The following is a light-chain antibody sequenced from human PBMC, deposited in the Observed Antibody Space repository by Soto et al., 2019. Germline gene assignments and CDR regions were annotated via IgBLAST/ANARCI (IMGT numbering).Light chain of an antibody. J-gene: IGKJ1*01. Sequence: DIVMTQSPDSLAVSLGERATINCKSSQSVLYSSNNKNYLAWYQQKPGQPPKVLIYWASTRESGVPDRLSGSESGTDFTLTNNSLQAEDVAVYYCQRYYSPPWTFGHGTKVEIK. CDR2: WAS. CDR3: QRYYSPPWT. CDR1: QSVLYSSNNKNY. V-gene: IGKV4-1*01.